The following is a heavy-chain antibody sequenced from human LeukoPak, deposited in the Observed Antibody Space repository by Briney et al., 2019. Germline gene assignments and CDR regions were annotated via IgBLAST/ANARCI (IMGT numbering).Heavy chain of an antibody. Sequence: GGSLRLSCAASGFTFSSYWMHWVRQAPGKGLVWVSRINSDGSSTSYADSVKGRFTISRDNAKNTLYLQMNSLRAEDPAVYYCARDPTIDYGDYVGRGNWFDPWGQGTLVTVSS. V-gene: IGHV3-74*01. CDR3: ARDPTIDYGDYVGRGNWFDP. D-gene: IGHD4-17*01. CDR1: GFTFSSYW. CDR2: INSDGSST. J-gene: IGHJ5*02.